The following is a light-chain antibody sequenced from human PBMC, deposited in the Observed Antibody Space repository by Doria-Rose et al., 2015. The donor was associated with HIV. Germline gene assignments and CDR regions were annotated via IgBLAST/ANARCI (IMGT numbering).Light chain of an antibody. CDR1: QSFSSTY. CDR2: DGS. J-gene: IGKJ1*01. Sequence: TQSPGTLSLSLGERATLSCRASQSFSSTYLARYQQKPGQAHSLLIYDGSTRATGIPDRFSASGSGTDFPLTINRLEPEDFALYYCHQYGTSWTFGQGTKVEI. CDR3: HQYGTSWT. V-gene: IGKV3-20*01.